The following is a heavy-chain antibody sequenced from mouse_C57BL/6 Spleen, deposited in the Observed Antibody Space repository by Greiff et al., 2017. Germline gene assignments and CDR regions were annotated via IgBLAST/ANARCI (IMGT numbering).Heavy chain of an antibody. D-gene: IGHD1-1*01. CDR3: ARCVTTVEGDYFDY. J-gene: IGHJ2*01. V-gene: IGHV1-55*01. Sequence: QVQLQQPGAELVKPGASVKMSCKASGYTFTSYWITWVKQRPGQGLEWIGDIYPGSGSTNYNENFKSKATLTVDTSSSTAYMQLSSLTSEDSAVYYCARCVTTVEGDYFDYWGQGTTLTVSS. CDR1: GYTFTSYW. CDR2: IYPGSGST.